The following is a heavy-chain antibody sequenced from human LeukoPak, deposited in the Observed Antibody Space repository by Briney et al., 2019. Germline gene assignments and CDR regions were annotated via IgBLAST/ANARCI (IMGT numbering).Heavy chain of an antibody. CDR3: ARDPYNGGYGASYYYYMDV. Sequence: GGSLRLSCAASGFTFSSYGMTWVRQAPGKGLEWVSSITSSSSYTFYADSVRGRFTISRDNAKNSLYLQMNSLRAEDTAIYYCARDPYNGGYGASYYYYMDVWGKGTTVTISS. D-gene: IGHD1-26*01. CDR2: ITSSSSYT. J-gene: IGHJ6*03. CDR1: GFTFSSYG. V-gene: IGHV3-21*01.